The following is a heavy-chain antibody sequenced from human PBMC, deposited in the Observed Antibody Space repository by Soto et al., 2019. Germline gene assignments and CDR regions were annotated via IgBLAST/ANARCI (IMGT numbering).Heavy chain of an antibody. V-gene: IGHV1-18*01. CDR1: GYTFTSYG. J-gene: IGHJ6*02. Sequence: GASVKVSCKASGYTFTSYGISWVRQAPGQGLEWMGWTSAYNGNTNYAQKLQGRVTMTTDTSTSTANMELRSLRSDDTAVYCCARVDLQQLVLYYYYGMDVWGQGTTVTVSS. CDR3: ARVDLQQLVLYYYYGMDV. D-gene: IGHD6-13*01. CDR2: TSAYNGNT.